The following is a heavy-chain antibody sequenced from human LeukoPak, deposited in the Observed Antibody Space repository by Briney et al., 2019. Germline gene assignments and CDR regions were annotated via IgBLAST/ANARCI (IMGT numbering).Heavy chain of an antibody. V-gene: IGHV4-39*01. D-gene: IGHD2-15*01. CDR1: GGSISSSSYY. Sequence: SETLSLTCTVSGGSISSSSYYWGWIRQPPGKGLEWIGSIYYSGSTYYNPSLKSRVTISVDTSKNQFSLKLSSVTAADTAVYYCASLADCSGGSCYFDYWGQGTLVTVSS. CDR2: IYYSGST. J-gene: IGHJ4*02. CDR3: ASLADCSGGSCYFDY.